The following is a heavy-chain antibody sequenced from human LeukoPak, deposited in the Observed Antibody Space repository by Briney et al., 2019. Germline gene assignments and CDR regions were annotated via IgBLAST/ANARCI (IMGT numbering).Heavy chain of an antibody. CDR3: ASYYSDRSTYYPFFDY. V-gene: IGHV3-23*01. J-gene: IGHJ4*02. CDR1: GFTFSSYF. CDR2: ISGSGGST. Sequence: GGSLRLSCATSGFTFSSYFMTWVRQAPGKGLEWVSTISGSGGSTYYADSVKGRFTVSRDNSKDTLYLQMNSLRAEDTALYYCASYYSDRSTYYPFFDYWGQGTLVTVSS. D-gene: IGHD3-22*01.